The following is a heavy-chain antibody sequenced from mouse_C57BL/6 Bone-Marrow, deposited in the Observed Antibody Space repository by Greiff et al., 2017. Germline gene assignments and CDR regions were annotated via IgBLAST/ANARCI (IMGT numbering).Heavy chain of an antibody. J-gene: IGHJ2*01. Sequence: EVKLVESGGGLVQPGGSMKLSCVASGFTFSNYWMNWVRQSPEQGLEWVAQIRLKSDNYATHYAEAVKGRFTISRDESKSSVYLQMNNLRAEDTGIYYCTGLTGLLGYWGQGTTLTVSS. CDR2: IRLKSDNYAT. D-gene: IGHD4-1*01. CDR1: GFTFSNYW. CDR3: TGLTGLLGY. V-gene: IGHV6-3*01.